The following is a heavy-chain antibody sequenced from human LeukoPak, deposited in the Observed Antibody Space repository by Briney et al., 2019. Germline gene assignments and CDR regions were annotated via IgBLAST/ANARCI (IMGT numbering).Heavy chain of an antibody. V-gene: IGHV4-34*01. Sequence: SGTLSLTCAVYGGSFSGYYWSWIRQPPGKGLEWIGEINHSGSTNYNPSLKSRVTISVDTSKNQFSLKLSSVTAADTAVYYCASFFGGTAGFNWGQGTLVTVSS. CDR1: GGSFSGYY. J-gene: IGHJ4*02. CDR2: INHSGST. CDR3: ASFFGGTAGFN. D-gene: IGHD1-1*01.